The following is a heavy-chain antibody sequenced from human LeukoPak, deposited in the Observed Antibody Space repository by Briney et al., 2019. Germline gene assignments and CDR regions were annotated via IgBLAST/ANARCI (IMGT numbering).Heavy chain of an antibody. J-gene: IGHJ4*02. V-gene: IGHV4-39*01. D-gene: IGHD3-9*01. CDR2: INYSGST. CDR1: GGSVSSTTYY. Sequence: SSETLSLTCTVSGGSVSSTTYYWSWICQPPGKGLEWIASINYSGSTYYNPSLKSRVTISVDTSENQFSLKVSSVTAADTAVYYCARRAYYDILTGYIDYWGQGTLVTVSS. CDR3: ARRAYYDILTGYIDY.